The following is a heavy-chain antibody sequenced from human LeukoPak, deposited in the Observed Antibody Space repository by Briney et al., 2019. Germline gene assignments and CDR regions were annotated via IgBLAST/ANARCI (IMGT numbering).Heavy chain of an antibody. J-gene: IGHJ4*02. D-gene: IGHD2/OR15-2a*01. CDR2: GSADNHNT. CDR1: GYTFTSYG. Sequence: ASVKVSCKASGYTFTSYGISWVRQAPGQGLEWMGWGSADNHNTNYAQKLQGSVTMTTDTSTSTAYMELSSLRSDDTAVYYCARGFSESRSTLDYWGQGTLVSVSS. V-gene: IGHV1-18*01. CDR3: ARGFSESRSTLDY.